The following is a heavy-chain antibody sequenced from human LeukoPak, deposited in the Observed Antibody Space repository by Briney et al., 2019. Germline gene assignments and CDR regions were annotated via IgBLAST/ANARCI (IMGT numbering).Heavy chain of an antibody. D-gene: IGHD3-3*01. CDR1: GYTFTGYY. J-gene: IGHJ6*02. CDR3: ARDPGTIFGVEDYYYYYYGMDV. Sequence: ASVTVSCKASGYTFTGYYMHWVRQAPGQGLEWMGWINPNSGGTNYAQKFQGRVTMTRDTSISTAYMELSRLRSDDTAVYYCARDPGTIFGVEDYYYYYYGMDVWGQGTTVTVSS. CDR2: INPNSGGT. V-gene: IGHV1-2*02.